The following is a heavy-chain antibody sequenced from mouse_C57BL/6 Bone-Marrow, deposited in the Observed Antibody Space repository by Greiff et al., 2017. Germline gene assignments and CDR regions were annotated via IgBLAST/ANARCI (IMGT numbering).Heavy chain of an antibody. J-gene: IGHJ2*01. CDR1: GYTFTDYY. CDR2: INPNNGGT. Sequence: VQLQQPGPELVKPGASVKISCKASGYTFTDYYMNWVKQSHGKSLEWIGDINPNNGGTSYNQKFKGKATLTVDKSSSTAYMELRSLTSEDSAVYYGARDYGSTIDYWGQGTTLTVSS. V-gene: IGHV1-26*01. D-gene: IGHD1-1*01. CDR3: ARDYGSTIDY.